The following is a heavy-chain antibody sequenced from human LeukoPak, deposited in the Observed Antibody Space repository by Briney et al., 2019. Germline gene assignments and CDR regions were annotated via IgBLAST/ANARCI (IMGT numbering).Heavy chain of an antibody. CDR3: ARGGFDY. CDR1: GFTFDDCA. CDR2: ISWNSGSI. J-gene: IGHJ4*02. Sequence: PGGSLRLSCAASGFTFDDCAMHWVRQAPGKGLEWVSGISWNSGSIGYADSVKGRFTFSRDNAKNSLYLQMNSLRAEDMALYYCARGGFDYWGQGTLVTVSS. V-gene: IGHV3-9*03. D-gene: IGHD3-10*01.